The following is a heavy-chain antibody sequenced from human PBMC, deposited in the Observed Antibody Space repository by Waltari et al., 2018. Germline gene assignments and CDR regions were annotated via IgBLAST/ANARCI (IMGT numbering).Heavy chain of an antibody. CDR1: GGSLSSGSYY. D-gene: IGHD1-26*01. J-gene: IGHJ3*02. Sequence: QVQLQESAPGLVKPSQTLSLTCTVSGGSLSSGSYYWSWIRQPAGKGLEWIGRIYTSGSTNYNPALKSRVTISVDTSKIQFSRKLSSVTAADTAVYYCARGEVGATKRGAFDIWGQGTMVTVSS. V-gene: IGHV4-61*02. CDR3: ARGEVGATKRGAFDI. CDR2: IYTSGST.